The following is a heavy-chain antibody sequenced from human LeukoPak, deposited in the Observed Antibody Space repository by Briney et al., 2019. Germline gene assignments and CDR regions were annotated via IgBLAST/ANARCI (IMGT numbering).Heavy chain of an antibody. Sequence: GGALRLSCAASGFTFSTYWIAWGRQGPGKGLVWGSLINGDGTTTTYADSVKGRFTVSRDNAKNTAYLQMNSLRAEDTAVYYCARDYAGSPDYWGQGTLVTVSS. D-gene: IGHD3-10*01. J-gene: IGHJ4*02. CDR3: ARDYAGSPDY. CDR2: INGDGTTT. CDR1: GFTFSTYW. V-gene: IGHV3-74*01.